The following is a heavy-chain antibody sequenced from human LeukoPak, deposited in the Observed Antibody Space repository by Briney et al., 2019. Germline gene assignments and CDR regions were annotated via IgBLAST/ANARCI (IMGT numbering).Heavy chain of an antibody. CDR3: AKDYKGVWLAYGSGSLESDY. J-gene: IGHJ4*02. Sequence: GGSLRPSCAASGFPFSNYAMSWVRQAPGKGLEWVSAISNSGDYTYYADSVKGRFTISRDNSKNTLYLQMNTLRAEDTAVYYCAKDYKGVWLAYGSGSLESDYWGQGTLVAVSS. V-gene: IGHV3-23*01. D-gene: IGHD3-10*01. CDR1: GFPFSNYA. CDR2: ISNSGDYT.